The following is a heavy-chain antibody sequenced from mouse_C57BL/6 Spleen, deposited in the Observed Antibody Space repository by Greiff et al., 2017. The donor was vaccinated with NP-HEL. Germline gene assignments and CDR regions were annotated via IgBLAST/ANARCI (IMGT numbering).Heavy chain of an antibody. CDR2: IDPETGGT. CDR1: GYTFTDYE. V-gene: IGHV1-15*01. Sequence: VQLEESGAELVRPGASVTLSCKASGYTFTDYEMHWVKQTPVHGLEWIGAIDPETGGTASNQKFTGKAILTADKSSSTAYMELRSLTSEDSAVYYCTRSRFAYWGQGTLVTVAA. CDR3: TRSRFAY. J-gene: IGHJ3*01.